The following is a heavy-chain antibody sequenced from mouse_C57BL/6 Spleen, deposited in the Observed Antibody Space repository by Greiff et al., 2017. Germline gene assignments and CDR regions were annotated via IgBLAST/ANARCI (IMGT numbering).Heavy chain of an antibody. V-gene: IGHV1-82*01. CDR1: GYAFSSSW. CDR2: IYPGDGDT. CDR3: ARRGGWLPNSLYYYAMDY. J-gene: IGHJ4*01. Sequence: QVQLQQSGPELVKPGASVKISCKASGYAFSSSWMNWVKQRPGKGLEWIGRIYPGDGDTNYNGKFKGKATLTADKSSSTAYMQLSSLTSEDSAVYFCARRGGWLPNSLYYYAMDYWGQGTSVTVSS. D-gene: IGHD2-3*01.